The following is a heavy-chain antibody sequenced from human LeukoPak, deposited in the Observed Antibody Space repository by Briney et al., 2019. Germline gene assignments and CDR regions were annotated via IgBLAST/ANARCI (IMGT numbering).Heavy chain of an antibody. J-gene: IGHJ3*02. Sequence: PGGSLRLSCAASGFTFSNYAMNWVRQAPGKGLEWVSGISTTDATTSYADSVKGRFNISRDNSKNTLYLQMSSLRAEDTAVYYCAKGSSWYQRTDAFDMWGQGTMVTVSS. CDR3: AKGSSWYQRTDAFDM. CDR1: GFTFSNYA. D-gene: IGHD2-2*01. CDR2: ISTTDATT. V-gene: IGHV3-23*01.